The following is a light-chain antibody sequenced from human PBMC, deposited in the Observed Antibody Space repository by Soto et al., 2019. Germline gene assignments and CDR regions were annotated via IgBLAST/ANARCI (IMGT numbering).Light chain of an antibody. CDR3: QQYCNSPPLT. Sequence: IVLTQSPGTLSLSPGERATLSCRASQSVSSSYLAWYQHKPGQAPRLLIYDASSRATGIPDRFSGSGSATDFTLTISRLEPEDFAVYYCQQYCNSPPLTFGGGTKVDVK. J-gene: IGKJ4*01. CDR1: QSVSSSY. CDR2: DAS. V-gene: IGKV3-20*01.